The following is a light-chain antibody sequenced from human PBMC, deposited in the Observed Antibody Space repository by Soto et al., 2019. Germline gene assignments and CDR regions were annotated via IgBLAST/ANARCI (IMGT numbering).Light chain of an antibody. V-gene: IGKV1-27*01. CDR1: QGISTY. J-gene: IGKJ4*01. Sequence: DIQMTQSPSSLSASVGDTVTITCRASQGISTYLAWYQQKPGKVPKLLIYAASTLQSGVPSRFSGSGSGTDFTITISSLQTEDVATYYCQKYNSAPLTFGGGTKVEIK. CDR3: QKYNSAPLT. CDR2: AAS.